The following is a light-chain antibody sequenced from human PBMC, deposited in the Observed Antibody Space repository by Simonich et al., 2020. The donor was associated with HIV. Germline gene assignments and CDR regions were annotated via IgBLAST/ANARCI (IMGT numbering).Light chain of an antibody. V-gene: IGKV3-15*01. J-gene: IGKJ1*01. CDR3: QQYNDWPRT. Sequence: ELVMTQSPATLSVSPGERATLSCRASQSVSSNLTCYQQKPGQAPRLLISGASTRAPGTPARCRGSGSGREFTLTISSRQSKDFAVYYCQQYNDWPRTFGQGTKVEIK. CDR2: GAS. CDR1: QSVSSN.